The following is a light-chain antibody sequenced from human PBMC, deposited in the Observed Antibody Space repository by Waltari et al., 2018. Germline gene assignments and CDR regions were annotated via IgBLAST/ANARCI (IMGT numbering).Light chain of an antibody. CDR1: QGVSSS. CDR2: GAS. CDR3: QQYNAWPRT. Sequence: EIVMTQSPATLSVSPGERATLSCRASQGVSSSLAWYQEKPGQAPRLLIYGASTRATGIPGRISGSGSGAEFTLTISSQQSEDSAVYYCQQYNAWPRTFGQGTKLEVK. V-gene: IGKV3-15*01. J-gene: IGKJ1*01.